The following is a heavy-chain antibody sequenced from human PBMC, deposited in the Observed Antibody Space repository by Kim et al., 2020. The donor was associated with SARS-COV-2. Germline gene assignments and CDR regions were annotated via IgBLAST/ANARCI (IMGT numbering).Heavy chain of an antibody. CDR1: GGSFSGYY. D-gene: IGHD3-10*01. Sequence: SETLSLTCAVYGGSFSGYYWSWIRQPPGKGLEWIGEINHSGSTNYNPSLKSRVTISVDTSKNQFSLKLSSVTAADTAVYYCARGRELLWFGDIWGQGTLVTVSS. J-gene: IGHJ4*02. V-gene: IGHV4-34*01. CDR3: ARGRELLWFGDI. CDR2: INHSGST.